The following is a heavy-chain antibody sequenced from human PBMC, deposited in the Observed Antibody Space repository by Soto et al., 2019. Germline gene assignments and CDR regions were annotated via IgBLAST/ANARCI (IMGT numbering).Heavy chain of an antibody. V-gene: IGHV3-23*01. Sequence: GGSLRLSCAASGFTFSSYAMSWVRQAPGKGLEWVSAISGSGGSTYYADSVKGRFTISRDNSKNTLYLQMNSLRAEDSAGYNGAKGAGVSAEMPFDTWGQGTLVTVSS. J-gene: IGHJ5*02. CDR3: AKGAGVSAEMPFDT. CDR2: ISGSGGST. D-gene: IGHD1-26*01. CDR1: GFTFSSYA.